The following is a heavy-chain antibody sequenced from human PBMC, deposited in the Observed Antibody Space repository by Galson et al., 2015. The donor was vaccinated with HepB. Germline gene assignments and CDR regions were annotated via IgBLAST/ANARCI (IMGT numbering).Heavy chain of an antibody. CDR3: ARHWRHYYYYMDV. V-gene: IGHV3-7*03. D-gene: IGHD3-3*01. J-gene: IGHJ6*03. CDR1: GFRFSSYW. CDR2: IKLDGSEK. Sequence: SLRLSCAASGFRFSSYWMSWVRQAPGKGLEWVANIKLDGSEKYYVDSVKGRFSISRDNAQNSLYLQMNSLRAEDTAVYYCARHWRHYYYYMDVWGKGTTVTVSS.